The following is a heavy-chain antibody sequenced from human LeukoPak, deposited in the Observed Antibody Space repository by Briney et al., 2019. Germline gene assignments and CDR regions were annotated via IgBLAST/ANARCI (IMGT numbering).Heavy chain of an antibody. CDR2: ISSSSSYT. D-gene: IGHD3-10*01. CDR3: ASARGEMGIFDY. J-gene: IGHJ4*02. V-gene: IGHV3-11*03. Sequence: PGVSLRLPCAAPGYTFSVYYMIWTRQAPGKGLEWVSYISSSSSYTNYADSVKGRFTISRDNAKNSLYLQMNSLRAEDTAVYYCASARGEMGIFDYWGQGTLVTVSS. CDR1: GYTFSVYY.